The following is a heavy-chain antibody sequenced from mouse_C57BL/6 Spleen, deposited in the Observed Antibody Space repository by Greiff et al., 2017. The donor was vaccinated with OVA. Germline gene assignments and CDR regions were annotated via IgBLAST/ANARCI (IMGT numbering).Heavy chain of an antibody. V-gene: IGHV5-16*01. Sequence: EVQRVESEGGLVQPGSSMKLSCTASGFTFSDYYMAWVRQVPEKGLEWVANINYDGSSTYYLDSLKSRFIISRDNAKNILYLQMSSLKSEDTATYYCARDLDSNYAMDYWGQGTSVTVSS. J-gene: IGHJ4*01. CDR2: INYDGSST. CDR1: GFTFSDYY. CDR3: ARDLDSNYAMDY. D-gene: IGHD2-5*01.